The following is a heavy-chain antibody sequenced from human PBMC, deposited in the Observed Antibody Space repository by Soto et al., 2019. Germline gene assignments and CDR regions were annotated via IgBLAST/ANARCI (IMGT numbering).Heavy chain of an antibody. CDR2: TSDKGGNT. J-gene: IGHJ3*01. CDR1: GFAFSSHD. CDR3: AKDRPVGATAFDL. Sequence: EVQLLESGGGLVQPGGSLRLSCAASGFAFSSHDMSWVRQAPGKGLEWVSGTSDKGGNTHYADSVKGRFTISRDNPKNTLYLQMNNLRAEDTAIYYCAKDRPVGATAFDLWGQGTMVTVSS. V-gene: IGHV3-23*01. D-gene: IGHD1-26*01.